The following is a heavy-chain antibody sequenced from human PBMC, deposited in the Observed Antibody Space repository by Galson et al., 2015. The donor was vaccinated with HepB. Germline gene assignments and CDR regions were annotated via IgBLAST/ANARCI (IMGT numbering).Heavy chain of an antibody. CDR3: AKGGILWAQKYPLDM. J-gene: IGHJ3*02. D-gene: IGHD2-21*01. V-gene: IGHV3-30*18. Sequence: SLRLSCAASGFTFSSSVMHWVRQAPGKGPEWISAISFDGSNKYYADSVRGRFTISRDNSKNTLFLQVNSLRGEDTAVYYCAKGGILWAQKYPLDMWGQGTVVTVSS. CDR1: GFTFSSSV. CDR2: ISFDGSNK.